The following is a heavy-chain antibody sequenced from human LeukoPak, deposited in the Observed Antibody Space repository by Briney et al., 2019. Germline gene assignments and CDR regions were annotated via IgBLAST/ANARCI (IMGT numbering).Heavy chain of an antibody. Sequence: ASVKVSCKASGYTFTSYDINWVRQATGQGLEWMGWMNPNSGNTGYAQKFQGRVTITRNTSISTAYMELSSLRSEDTAVYYCARGLWGLAARSYYFDYWGQGTLVTVSS. V-gene: IGHV1-8*03. J-gene: IGHJ4*02. CDR3: ARGLWGLAARSYYFDY. D-gene: IGHD6-6*01. CDR2: MNPNSGNT. CDR1: GYTFTSYD.